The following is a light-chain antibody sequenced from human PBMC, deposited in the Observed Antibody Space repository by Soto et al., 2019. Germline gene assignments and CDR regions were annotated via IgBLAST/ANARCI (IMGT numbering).Light chain of an antibody. CDR3: QQYGDSPL. V-gene: IGKV3-20*01. CDR2: GAS. CDR1: QSVSSTY. J-gene: IGKJ5*01. Sequence: EIVLTQSPGTLSLSPGERATLSCRASQSVSSTYLAWYQQGPGQAPRLLIYGASSRAAGIPDRFSGSGSGTDFTLTISRLEPEDFAVYFCQQYGDSPLFGQGTRLEIK.